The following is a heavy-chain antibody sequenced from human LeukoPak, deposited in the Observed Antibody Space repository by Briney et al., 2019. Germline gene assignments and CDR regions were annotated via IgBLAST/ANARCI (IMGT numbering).Heavy chain of an antibody. CDR3: ARHCSGGSCYFSFDY. D-gene: IGHD2-15*01. CDR1: GDSISNYY. Sequence: PSETLSLTCTVSGDSISNYYWTWIRQPPGKGLEWIGSIYHSGSTYYNPSLKSRVTISVDTSKNQFSLKLSSVTAADTAVYYCARHCSGGSCYFSFDYWGQGTLVTVSS. V-gene: IGHV4-38-2*02. CDR2: IYHSGST. J-gene: IGHJ4*02.